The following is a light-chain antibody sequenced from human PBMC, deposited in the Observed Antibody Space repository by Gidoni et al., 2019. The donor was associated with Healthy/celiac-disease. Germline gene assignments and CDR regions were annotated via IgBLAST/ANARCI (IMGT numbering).Light chain of an antibody. Sequence: DIQMTQSPSSLSASVGDRVTITCRASQSISSYLNWYQQKPGKAPKLLIYAASILQSGVPARFSGSGSGTDFTLTISSLQPEDFATYYCQQSYNSPCSFGQGTKLEIK. CDR2: AAS. V-gene: IGKV1-39*01. CDR3: QQSYNSPCS. CDR1: QSISSY. J-gene: IGKJ2*04.